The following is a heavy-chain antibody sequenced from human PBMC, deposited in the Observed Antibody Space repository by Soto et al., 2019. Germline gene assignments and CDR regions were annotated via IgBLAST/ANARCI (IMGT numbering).Heavy chain of an antibody. CDR3: AKGPDTAMVPYYFDY. J-gene: IGHJ4*02. V-gene: IGHV3-23*01. CDR2: ISGSGGST. CDR1: GFTFISYA. D-gene: IGHD5-18*01. Sequence: GGSLRLSCASSGFTFISYAMSWVRQAPGKGLEWVSAISGSGGSTYYADSVKGRFTISRDNSKNTLYLQMNSLRAEDTAVYYCAKGPDTAMVPYYFDYWGQGTLVTVSS.